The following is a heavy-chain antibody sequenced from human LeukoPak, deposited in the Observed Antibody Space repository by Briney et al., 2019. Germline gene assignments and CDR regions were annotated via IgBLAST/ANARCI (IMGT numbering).Heavy chain of an antibody. CDR2: IHYNGNT. V-gene: IGHV4-28*01. Sequence: PSETLSLTCAVSGYSITSTNWWGWVWQPPGKGLEWIGYIHYNGNTYYNPSLKSRVTMSVDTSKNLFSLKLSSVTAVDTAVYYCARKATAAGAGGWFDPWGQGTLVTVSS. J-gene: IGHJ5*02. CDR3: ARKATAAGAGGWFDP. D-gene: IGHD6-13*01. CDR1: GYSITSTNW.